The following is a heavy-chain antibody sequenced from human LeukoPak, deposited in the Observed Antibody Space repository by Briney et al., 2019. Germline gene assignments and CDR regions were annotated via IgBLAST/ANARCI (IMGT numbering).Heavy chain of an antibody. V-gene: IGHV3-48*01. Sequence: GGSLRLSCAASGFTFSSYSMNWVRQAPGKGLEWVSYISSSSSTIYYADSVKGRFTISRDNAKNSLYLQMTSLRAEDTAVYYCARDVDTAMDFFDYWGQGTLVTVSS. CDR2: ISSSSSTI. CDR3: ARDVDTAMDFFDY. D-gene: IGHD5-18*01. J-gene: IGHJ4*02. CDR1: GFTFSSYS.